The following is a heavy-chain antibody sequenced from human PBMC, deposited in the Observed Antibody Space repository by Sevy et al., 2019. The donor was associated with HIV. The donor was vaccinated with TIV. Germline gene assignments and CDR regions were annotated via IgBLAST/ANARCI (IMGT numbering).Heavy chain of an antibody. CDR3: AKGRGRRGYCSGGSCATNDY. J-gene: IGHJ4*02. CDR2: ISGSGGST. Sequence: VGSLRLSCAASGFTFSSYAMSWIRQAPGKGLEWVSAISGSGGSTYYADSVKGRFTISRDNSKNTLYLQMNSLRAEDTAVYYCAKGRGRRGYCSGGSCATNDYWGQRTLVTVSS. CDR1: GFTFSSYA. V-gene: IGHV3-23*01. D-gene: IGHD2-15*01.